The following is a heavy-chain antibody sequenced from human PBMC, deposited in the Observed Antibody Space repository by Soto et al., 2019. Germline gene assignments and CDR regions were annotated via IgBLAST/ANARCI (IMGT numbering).Heavy chain of an antibody. V-gene: IGHV4-59*12. Sequence: SETLSLTCTVSGGSISSYYWSWIRQPPGKGLEWIGYIYYSGSTNYNPSLKSRVTISVDTPKNQFSLKLSSVTAADTAVYYCARASGYYYDSSGYSPAYDAFDIWGQGTMVTVSS. CDR2: IYYSGST. CDR1: GGSISSYY. CDR3: ARASGYYYDSSGYSPAYDAFDI. D-gene: IGHD3-22*01. J-gene: IGHJ3*02.